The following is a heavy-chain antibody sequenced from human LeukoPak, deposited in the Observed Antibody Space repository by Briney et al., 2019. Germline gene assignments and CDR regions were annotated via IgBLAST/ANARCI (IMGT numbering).Heavy chain of an antibody. D-gene: IGHD5-18*01. CDR1: VASISNYY. CDR2: ISTSGST. V-gene: IGHV4-4*09. J-gene: IGHJ4*02. Sequence: SETLSLTCAVSVASISNYYWSWIRQAPGKGLEWIGYISTSGSTNYNPSLKSRVSISLDTSNNRLSLNLNFVTAADTAVYFCASPRTSYRYTFDYWGPGALVTVSS. CDR3: ASPRTSYRYTFDY.